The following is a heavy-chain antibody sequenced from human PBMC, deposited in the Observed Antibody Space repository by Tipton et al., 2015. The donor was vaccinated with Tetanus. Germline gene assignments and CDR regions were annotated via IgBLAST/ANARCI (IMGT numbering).Heavy chain of an antibody. Sequence: TLSLTCAVSGGSISSGDYSWSWIRQPPGKEPEWVGYVYHSGATNYHPSLKSRLAISADTSKNQFSLNLRSVITADTAVYYCARANNDYPKKGPFDYWGQGILVIVSS. CDR1: GGSISSGDYS. J-gene: IGHJ4*02. V-gene: IGHV4-61*08. CDR2: VYHSGAT. CDR3: ARANNDYPKKGPFDY. D-gene: IGHD5-12*01.